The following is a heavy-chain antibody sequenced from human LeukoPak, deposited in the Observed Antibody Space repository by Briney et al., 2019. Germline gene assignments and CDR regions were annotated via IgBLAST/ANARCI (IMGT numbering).Heavy chain of an antibody. J-gene: IGHJ4*02. CDR3: AAVATHASDSRAYLTYFDY. CDR1: GFTFSSYA. CDR2: ISVSGGST. Sequence: GGSLRLSCAASGFTFSSYAMGWGRQAPGKGLEWVSAISVSGGSTYYADSVKVRFTISRDNSTNALYLHMNRLTPEDTAVYSCAAVATHASDSRAYLTYFDYWGQGTLVTVSS. D-gene: IGHD6-19*01. V-gene: IGHV3-23*01.